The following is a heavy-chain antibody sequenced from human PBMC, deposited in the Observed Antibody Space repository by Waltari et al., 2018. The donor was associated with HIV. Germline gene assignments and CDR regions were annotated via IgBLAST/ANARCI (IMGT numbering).Heavy chain of an antibody. D-gene: IGHD6-13*01. J-gene: IGHJ6*02. CDR3: ARHSSSHPYYYAMDV. CDR2: ISGTGDHT. Sequence: EVQLLESGGGLVQPGQSLRISCTVSGFSFVPYAMSWVRQAPGNGLEWVSAISGTGDHTFYADSVKGRFTISRDNSKRTLYLQMNSLRAEDTALYYCARHSSSHPYYYAMDVWGQGTTVTVSS. CDR1: GFSFVPYA. V-gene: IGHV3-23*01.